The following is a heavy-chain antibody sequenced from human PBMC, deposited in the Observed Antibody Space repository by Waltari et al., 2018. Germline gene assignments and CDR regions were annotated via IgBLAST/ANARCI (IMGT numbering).Heavy chain of an antibody. Sequence: EVQLVESGGGLVQPGGSLRLSCAASGITFSSYSMTWVRQAPGKGLEWVSYISSSSSTIYYADSVKGRFTISRDNSKNTLYLQMNSLRAEDTAVYYCAKDLLRAVAGTYLFYYYYGMDVWAQGTTVTVSS. J-gene: IGHJ6*02. CDR2: ISSSSSTI. CDR1: GITFSSYS. CDR3: AKDLLRAVAGTYLFYYYYGMDV. V-gene: IGHV3-48*01. D-gene: IGHD6-19*01.